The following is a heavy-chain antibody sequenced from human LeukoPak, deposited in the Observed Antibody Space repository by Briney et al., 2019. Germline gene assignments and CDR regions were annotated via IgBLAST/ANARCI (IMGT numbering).Heavy chain of an antibody. J-gene: IGHJ4*02. Sequence: ASMKVSCKASGYTFTNYGISWVRQAPGQGLEWMGWISAYNGNTKYAQKFQGRVTMTTDTSTSTAYMELRSLRSEDTAVYYCARGPSYYYDSSGYYYGDYWGQGTLVTVSS. CDR2: ISAYNGNT. CDR1: GYTFTNYG. V-gene: IGHV1-18*01. D-gene: IGHD3-22*01. CDR3: ARGPSYYYDSSGYYYGDY.